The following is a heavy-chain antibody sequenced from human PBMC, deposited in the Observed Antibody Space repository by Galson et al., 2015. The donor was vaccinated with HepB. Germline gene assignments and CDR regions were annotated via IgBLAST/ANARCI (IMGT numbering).Heavy chain of an antibody. D-gene: IGHD4-11*01. V-gene: IGHV3-48*02. CDR1: GFTFNTYS. CDR3: VRVRNNNYDKDFQC. CDR2: ISFSSGII. Sequence: SLRLSCAASGFTFNTYSMNWVRQAPGKGLEWVSYISFSSGIIHYADSVKGRFTISRDDAKNSLYLQMNSLRDEDTAVYYWVRVRNNNYDKDFQCWGQGALVTVSS. J-gene: IGHJ4*02.